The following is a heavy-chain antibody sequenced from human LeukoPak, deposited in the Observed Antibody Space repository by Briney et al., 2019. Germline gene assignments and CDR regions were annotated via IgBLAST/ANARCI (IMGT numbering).Heavy chain of an antibody. V-gene: IGHV4-34*01. CDR3: ARVRRATITWFDY. Sequence: PSETLSLNCAVYGGSFSGYYWSWIRQPPGKGLEWIGEINHSGSTNYNPSLKSRVTISVDTSKNQFSLKLSSVTAADTAVYYCARVRRATITWFDYWGQGTLVTVSS. J-gene: IGHJ4*02. CDR2: INHSGST. D-gene: IGHD5-12*01. CDR1: GGSFSGYY.